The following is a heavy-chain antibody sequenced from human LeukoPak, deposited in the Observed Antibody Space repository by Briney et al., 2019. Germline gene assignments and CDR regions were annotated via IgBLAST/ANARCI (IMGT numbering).Heavy chain of an antibody. J-gene: IGHJ4*02. V-gene: IGHV3-21*01. CDR2: ISSSSSYI. CDR3: ARVTGAPYYFDY. CDR1: GFTFSSYS. Sequence: GGSLRLSCAASGFTFSSYSMNWVRQAPGKGLEWVSSISSSSSYIYYADSVKGRFTISRDNAKNSLYLQMNSLRAEDTAVYYCARVTGAPYYFDYWGQGTLVTVSS.